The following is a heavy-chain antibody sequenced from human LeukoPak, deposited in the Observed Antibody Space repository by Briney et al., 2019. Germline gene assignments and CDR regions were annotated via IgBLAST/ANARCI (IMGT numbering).Heavy chain of an antibody. Sequence: SETLSLTCTVSGGSISSSSYYWGWLRQPPGKGLEWIGRIYYSGSTYYNPSLKSRVTISVDTSKNQFSLKLSSVTAADTAVYYCARPGYGSSWYDSRVYFDYWGQGTLVTVSS. V-gene: IGHV4-39*01. J-gene: IGHJ4*02. D-gene: IGHD6-13*01. CDR3: ARPGYGSSWYDSRVYFDY. CDR2: IYYSGST. CDR1: GGSISSSSYY.